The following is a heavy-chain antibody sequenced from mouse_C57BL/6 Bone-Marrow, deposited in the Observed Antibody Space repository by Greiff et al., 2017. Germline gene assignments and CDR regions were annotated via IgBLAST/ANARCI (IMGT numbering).Heavy chain of an antibody. CDR1: GFNIKDDY. CDR3: TNIFRHYYGSRGWFAY. J-gene: IGHJ3*01. CDR2: IDPGNGDT. Sequence: EVQLQQSGAELVRPGASVKLSCTASGFNIKDDYMHWVKQRPEQGLEWIGWIDPGNGDTEYASKFQGKATITADTSSNTAYLQLSSLTSEDTAVYYCTNIFRHYYGSRGWFAYWGQGTLVTVSA. D-gene: IGHD1-1*01. V-gene: IGHV14-4*01.